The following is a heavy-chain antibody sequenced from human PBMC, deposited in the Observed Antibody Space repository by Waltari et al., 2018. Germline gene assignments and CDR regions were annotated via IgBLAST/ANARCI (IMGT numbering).Heavy chain of an antibody. CDR1: GYSISSGYY. Sequence: QVQPQESGPGLVKPSETLSLTCAVSGYSISSGYYWGWIRQPPGKGLEWIGSIYHSGSTYYNPSLKSRVTISVDTSKNQFSLKLSSVTAADTAVYYCRGVVAATGAGDYWGQGTLVTVSS. D-gene: IGHD2-15*01. J-gene: IGHJ4*02. CDR3: RGVVAATGAGDY. CDR2: IYHSGST. V-gene: IGHV4-38-2*01.